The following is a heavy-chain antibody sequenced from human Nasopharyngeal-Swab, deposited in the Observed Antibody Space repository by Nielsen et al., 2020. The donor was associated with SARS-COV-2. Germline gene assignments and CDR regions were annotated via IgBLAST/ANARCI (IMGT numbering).Heavy chain of an antibody. J-gene: IGHJ6*03. D-gene: IGHD4-17*01. V-gene: IGHV6-1*01. CDR3: ARARGAYGDYYYYYYTDV. Sequence: TLSLTCAISGDSVSSSSAAWNWIRQSPSRGLEWLGRTYYRSKWYNDYAVSVKSRITINPDTSKNQFSLHLNSVTPEDTAVYYCARARGAYGDYYYYYYTDVWGKGTTVTVFS. CDR1: GDSVSSSSAA. CDR2: TYYRSKWYN.